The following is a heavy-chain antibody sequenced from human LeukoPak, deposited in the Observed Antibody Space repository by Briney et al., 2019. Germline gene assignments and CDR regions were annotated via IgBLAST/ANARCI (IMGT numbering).Heavy chain of an antibody. Sequence: GGSLRLSCAASGFTFSSYSMKWVRQAPGKGLECVSSINSSSSYIYYADSVKGRFTISRDNAKNSLYLQMNSLRAEDTAVYYCARGGIYYGSGSYYSDYWGQGTLVTVSS. V-gene: IGHV3-21*01. CDR1: GFTFSSYS. CDR3: ARGGIYYGSGSYYSDY. D-gene: IGHD3-10*01. CDR2: INSSSSYI. J-gene: IGHJ4*02.